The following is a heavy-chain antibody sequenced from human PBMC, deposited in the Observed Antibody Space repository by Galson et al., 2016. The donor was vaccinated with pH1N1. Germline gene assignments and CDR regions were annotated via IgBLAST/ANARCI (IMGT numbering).Heavy chain of an antibody. J-gene: IGHJ3*01. Sequence: SLRLSCAASGFIFNEYAMVWVRQAPGKGLEWVSDTLWNGRSTNYGESVRGRFTVSRHNAKNSLFLQMDSLRVEDTAFYYCVRKAYGDAFDSWGQGTLVIVSS. V-gene: IGHV3-20*04. D-gene: IGHD2-8*01. CDR2: TLWNGRST. CDR1: GFIFNEYA. CDR3: VRKAYGDAFDS.